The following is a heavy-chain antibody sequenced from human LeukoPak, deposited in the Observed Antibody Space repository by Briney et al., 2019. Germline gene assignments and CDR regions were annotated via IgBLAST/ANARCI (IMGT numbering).Heavy chain of an antibody. CDR2: ISSSSSYI. CDR3: ARSPGGDMAAASFDP. CDR1: GFTFSSYS. Sequence: RGGSLRLSCAASGFTFSSYSMNWVRQAPGKGLEWVSSISSSSSYIYYADSVKGRFTTSRDNAKNSLYLQMNSLRAEDTAVYYCARSPGGDMAAASFDPWGQGTLVTVSS. J-gene: IGHJ5*02. V-gene: IGHV3-21*01. D-gene: IGHD6-13*01.